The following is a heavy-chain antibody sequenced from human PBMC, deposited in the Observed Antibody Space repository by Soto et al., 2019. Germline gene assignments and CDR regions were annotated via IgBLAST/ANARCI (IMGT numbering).Heavy chain of an antibody. Sequence: SETLSLTCTVSGGSISSSSYYWSWIRQPPGKGLEWIGYIYYSGSTNYNPSLKSRVTISVDTSKNQFSLKLSSVTAADTAVYYCARRYGPGFDYWGQGTLVTVSS. CDR1: GGSISSSSYY. J-gene: IGHJ4*02. V-gene: IGHV4-61*05. D-gene: IGHD4-17*01. CDR3: ARRYGPGFDY. CDR2: IYYSGST.